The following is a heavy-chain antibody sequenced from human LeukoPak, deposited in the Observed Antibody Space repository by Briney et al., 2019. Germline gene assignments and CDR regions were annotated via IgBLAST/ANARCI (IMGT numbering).Heavy chain of an antibody. CDR1: DFTSISDE. V-gene: IGHV3-48*03. J-gene: IGHJ4*02. CDR2: ISSSGSTI. D-gene: IGHD5-24*01. CDR3: ARFAKMASFDY. Sequence: PGGPLSLSSEPSDFTSISDEMNCSRRAPGKGLRWVSYISSSGSTIYYADSVKGRFTISRDNAKNSLYLQMNSLRAEDTAVYYCARFAKMASFDYWGQGTLVTVPS.